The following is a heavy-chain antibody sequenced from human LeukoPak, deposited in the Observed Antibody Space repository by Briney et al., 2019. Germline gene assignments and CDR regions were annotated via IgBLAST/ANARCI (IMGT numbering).Heavy chain of an antibody. CDR3: VRGPSHYYDSSGYRPNFDY. J-gene: IGHJ4*02. D-gene: IGHD3-22*01. V-gene: IGHV4-59*01. Sequence: SETLSLTCTISGGSISSYYWSWIRQPPGKGLEWIGYIYYSGSTNYNPSLKSRVTISEDTSKNQFSLKLSSVTAADTAVYYCVRGPSHYYDSSGYRPNFDYWGQGTLVTVSS. CDR2: IYYSGST. CDR1: GGSISSYY.